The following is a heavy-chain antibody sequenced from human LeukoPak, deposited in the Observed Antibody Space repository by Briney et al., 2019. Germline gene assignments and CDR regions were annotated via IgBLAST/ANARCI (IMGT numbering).Heavy chain of an antibody. CDR3: ARDRFGYNWFDP. Sequence: SETLSLTCTVSGGSISSYYWSWIRQPPGKGLEWIGYIYYSGSTNYNPSLKSRVTISVDTSKNQFSLRLSSVTAADTAVYYCARDRFGYNWFDPWGQGTLVTVSS. CDR1: GGSISSYY. V-gene: IGHV4-59*01. J-gene: IGHJ5*02. CDR2: IYYSGST. D-gene: IGHD3-10*01.